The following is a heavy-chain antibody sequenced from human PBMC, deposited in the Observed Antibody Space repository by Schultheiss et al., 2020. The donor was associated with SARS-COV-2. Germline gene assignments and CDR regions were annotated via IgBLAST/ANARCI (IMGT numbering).Heavy chain of an antibody. Sequence: SGPTLVKPTQTLTLTCTFSGFSLSTSGVGVGWIRQPPGKALEWLALIYWNDDKRYSPSLKSRLTITKDTSKNQVVLTMTNMDPVDTATYYCAHRSYDSSGFVPTSRGFLAFDIWGQGTMVTVSS. J-gene: IGHJ3*02. CDR1: GFSLSTSGVG. CDR3: AHRSYDSSGFVPTSRGFLAFDI. CDR2: IYWNDDK. D-gene: IGHD3-22*01. V-gene: IGHV2-5*01.